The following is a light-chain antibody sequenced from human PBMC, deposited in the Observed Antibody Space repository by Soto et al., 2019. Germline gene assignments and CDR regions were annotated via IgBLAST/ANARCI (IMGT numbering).Light chain of an antibody. Sequence: QAVLTQPPSASGSPGQSVTISCTGTSSDVGAYDYVSWYQQHPGKAPKLMIYEITKRPSGVPDRVSASKSGNTASLTVSGLRAEDEADYYCSSYAGGNNFVFGSGTKVTVL. CDR2: EIT. J-gene: IGLJ1*01. CDR1: SSDVGAYDY. CDR3: SSYAGGNNFV. V-gene: IGLV2-8*01.